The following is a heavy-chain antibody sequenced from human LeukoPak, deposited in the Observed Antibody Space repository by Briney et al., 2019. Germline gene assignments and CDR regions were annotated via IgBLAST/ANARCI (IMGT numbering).Heavy chain of an antibody. D-gene: IGHD6-13*01. CDR2: IKYDGSEK. CDR3: ARDIAPAGLFFDY. V-gene: IGHV3-7*01. J-gene: IGHJ4*02. Sequence: GGSLRLSCAAPGFTLSSYWMSGVRQAPGKGLGWVANIKYDGSEKDYVESVKGRFHISRDNAKNSLYLQMNSLRAEDTAVYYCARDIAPAGLFFDYWGQGTLVTVSS. CDR1: GFTLSSYW.